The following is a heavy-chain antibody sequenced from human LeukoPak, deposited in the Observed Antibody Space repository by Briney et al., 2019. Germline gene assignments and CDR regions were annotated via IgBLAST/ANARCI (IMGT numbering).Heavy chain of an antibody. CDR3: AKYIRDSGTYNFDY. CDR1: GGSISPYY. Sequence: SETLSLTCTVSGGSISPYYWSWIRQPPGKGLEWIGYIYYSGSTNYNPSLKSRVTISVDTSKNQFSLKLSSVTAADTAAYYCAKYIRDSGTYNFDYWGQGTLVTVSS. J-gene: IGHJ4*02. D-gene: IGHD1-1*01. CDR2: IYYSGST. V-gene: IGHV4-59*01.